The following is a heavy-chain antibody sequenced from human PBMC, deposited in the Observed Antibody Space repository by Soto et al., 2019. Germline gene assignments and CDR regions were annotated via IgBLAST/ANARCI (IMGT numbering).Heavy chain of an antibody. D-gene: IGHD2-15*01. J-gene: IGHJ4*02. V-gene: IGHV3-33*01. CDR3: ATGSCSGGSCYYQYFDY. CDR2: IWYDGSNK. Sequence: QVQLVESGGGVVQPGRSLRLSCEASGFTFSSYGMHWVRQAPGKGLEWVAVIWYDGSNKYYADSVKGRFTISRDNSKNTLYLQMNSLRAEDTAVYYCATGSCSGGSCYYQYFDYWGQGTLVTVSS. CDR1: GFTFSSYG.